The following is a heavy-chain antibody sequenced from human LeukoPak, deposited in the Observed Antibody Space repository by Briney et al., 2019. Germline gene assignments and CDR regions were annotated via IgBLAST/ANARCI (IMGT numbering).Heavy chain of an antibody. CDR1: GFTFSSYS. CDR2: ISSSSSYI. Sequence: GGSLRLSCAASGFTFSSYSMNWVRQAPGKGLEWVSSISSSSSYIYYADSVKGRFTISRDNAKNSLYLQMNSLRAEDTAVYYCARRDYDFWSGLYYYYYMDVWGKGTTVTVSS. J-gene: IGHJ6*03. CDR3: ARRDYDFWSGLYYYYYMDV. V-gene: IGHV3-21*01. D-gene: IGHD3-3*01.